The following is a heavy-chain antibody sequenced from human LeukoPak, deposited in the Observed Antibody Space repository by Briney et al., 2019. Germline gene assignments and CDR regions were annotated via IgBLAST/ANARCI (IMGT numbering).Heavy chain of an antibody. CDR2: ISGSGGST. D-gene: IGHD4-23*01. J-gene: IGHJ4*02. Sequence: GGSLRLSCAASGFTFSSYAMSWVRQAPGKGLEWVSAISGSGGSTYYADSVKGRFTISRDNSKNTLNLQMNSLRAEDTAVYYCAKDLNYGGNSPFDYWGQGTLVTVSS. CDR3: AKDLNYGGNSPFDY. V-gene: IGHV3-23*01. CDR1: GFTFSSYA.